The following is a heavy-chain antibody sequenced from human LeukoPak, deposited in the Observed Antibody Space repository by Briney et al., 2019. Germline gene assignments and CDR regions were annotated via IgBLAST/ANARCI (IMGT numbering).Heavy chain of an antibody. Sequence: GESLKISCKGSGYSFTSYWIGWVRQMPGKGLGWVGIIYPGDSDTRYSASFQGQVTISADKSISTAYLQWSSLKASDTAMYYCARVIAVAGTDFDYWGQGTLVTVSS. CDR2: IYPGDSDT. CDR1: GYSFTSYW. J-gene: IGHJ4*02. D-gene: IGHD6-19*01. V-gene: IGHV5-51*01. CDR3: ARVIAVAGTDFDY.